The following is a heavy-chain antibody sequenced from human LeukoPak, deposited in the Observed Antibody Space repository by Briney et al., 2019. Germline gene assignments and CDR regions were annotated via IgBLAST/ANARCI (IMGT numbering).Heavy chain of an antibody. J-gene: IGHJ4*02. D-gene: IGHD6-19*01. CDR1: GGSITSYY. Sequence: SETLSLTCTVSGGSITSYYWSWIRQPAGKGLEWIGRIYSSGSTNYSPSLKSRVTISVDKSKNQFSLKLNSVTAADTALYYCARGGRSGPDYWGQGTLVTVSS. CDR2: IYSSGST. CDR3: ARGGRSGPDY. V-gene: IGHV4-4*07.